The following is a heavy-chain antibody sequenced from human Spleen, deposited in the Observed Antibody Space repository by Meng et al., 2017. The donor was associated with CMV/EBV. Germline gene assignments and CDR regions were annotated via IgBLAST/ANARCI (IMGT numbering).Heavy chain of an antibody. CDR3: ARVTRYCSSTSCYPGFDY. D-gene: IGHD2-2*01. V-gene: IGHV4-30-2*06. CDR1: TSGYYY. CDR2: IYESGNT. J-gene: IGHJ4*02. Sequence: TSGYYYWNWIRQSPGKGLEWIGYIYESGNTYHNPSLKSRVTISVDKSKNQFSLKLSSVTAADTAVYYCARVTRYCSSTSCYPGFDYWGQGTLVTVSS.